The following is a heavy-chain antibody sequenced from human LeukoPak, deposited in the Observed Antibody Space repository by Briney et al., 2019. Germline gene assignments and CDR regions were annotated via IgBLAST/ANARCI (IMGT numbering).Heavy chain of an antibody. D-gene: IGHD3-3*01. Sequence: GGSLRLSCAASEFTFSSYSMNWVRQAPGKGLEWVSSISSSSSYIYYADSVKGRFTISRDNAKNSLYLQMNSLRAEDTAVYYCARPLSYDFWSGSSYWGQGTLVTVSS. J-gene: IGHJ4*02. CDR3: ARPLSYDFWSGSSY. CDR2: ISSSSSYI. V-gene: IGHV3-21*01. CDR1: EFTFSSYS.